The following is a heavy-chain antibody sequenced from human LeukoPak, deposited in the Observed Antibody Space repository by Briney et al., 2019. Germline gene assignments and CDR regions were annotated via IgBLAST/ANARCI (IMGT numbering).Heavy chain of an antibody. V-gene: IGHV3-48*01. CDR3: ATITPHRTWGTGAFDI. CDR2: ISSSSTI. D-gene: IGHD1-1*01. J-gene: IGHJ3*02. CDR1: GFTFSSYS. Sequence: GGSLRLSCAASGFTFSSYSMNWVRQAPGKGLEWVSYISSSSTIYYADSVKGRFTISRDNAKNSLYLQMNSLRAEDTAVYYCATITPHRTWGTGAFDIWGQGTMVTVSS.